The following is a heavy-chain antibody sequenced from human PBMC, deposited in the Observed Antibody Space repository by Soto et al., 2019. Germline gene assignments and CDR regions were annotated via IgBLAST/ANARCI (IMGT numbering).Heavy chain of an antibody. J-gene: IGHJ4*02. CDR3: ARDRKPSRYGGLDF. CDR2: ISDTTTTI. D-gene: IGHD2-2*01. Sequence: QVQLVQSGGGLVKPGGSLTLSCAASGFTFSDHYMSWLRKAPGKGLEWISYISDTTTTIYYAESVKGRFTISRDNAKNSLYLQMNSLRAEDTAVYYCARDRKPSRYGGLDFWGQGAQVTVSS. CDR1: GFTFSDHY. V-gene: IGHV3-11*01.